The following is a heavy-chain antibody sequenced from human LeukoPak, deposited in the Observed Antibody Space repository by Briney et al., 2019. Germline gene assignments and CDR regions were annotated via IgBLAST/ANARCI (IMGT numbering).Heavy chain of an antibody. CDR1: GYSFTSYW. V-gene: IGHV5-51*01. J-gene: IGHJ6*03. CDR2: IYPGDSDT. Sequence: GESLKISCKGSGYSFTSYWIGWVRQMPGKGLEWMGIIYPGDSDTRYSPSFQGQVTISADKSISTAYLQWSSLKASDTAIYCCARLGSAAANYYYYMDVWGKGTTVTVSS. D-gene: IGHD3-10*01. CDR3: ARLGSAAANYYYYMDV.